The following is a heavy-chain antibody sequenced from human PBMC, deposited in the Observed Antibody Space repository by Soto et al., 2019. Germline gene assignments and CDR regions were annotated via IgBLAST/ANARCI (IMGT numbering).Heavy chain of an antibody. CDR2: LSSSGSSA. CDR1: GFTFSDYA. V-gene: IGHV3-23*01. D-gene: IGHD6-19*01. J-gene: IGHJ4*02. Sequence: EVQLLESGGGLEQPGGSLRLSCAVSGFTFSDYAMSWVRQAPGKGLEWVSALSSSGSSADYADSVKGRFTISRDNSKNTLYLQMNSLRAEDTAVYYCAKDFKGIAVAGEDYWGQGTLVTVSS. CDR3: AKDFKGIAVAGEDY.